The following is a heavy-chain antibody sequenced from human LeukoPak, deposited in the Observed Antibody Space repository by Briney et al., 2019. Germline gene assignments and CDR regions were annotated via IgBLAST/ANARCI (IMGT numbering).Heavy chain of an antibody. V-gene: IGHV4-30-2*01. CDR3: ARERAGWLRFGAFDI. D-gene: IGHD5-12*01. J-gene: IGHJ3*02. CDR2: IYHSGST. Sequence: SETLSLTCAVSGGSISSGGYSWSWIRQPPGKGLEWIGYIYHSGSTYYNPSLKSRVTISVDRSKNQFSLKLSSVTAADTAVYYCARERAGWLRFGAFDIWGQGTMVTVSS. CDR1: GGSISSGGYS.